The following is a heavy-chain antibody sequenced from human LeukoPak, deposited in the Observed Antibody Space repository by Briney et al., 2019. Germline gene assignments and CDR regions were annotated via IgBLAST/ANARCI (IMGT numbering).Heavy chain of an antibody. D-gene: IGHD3-22*01. Sequence: GGSLRLSCAASGFTFSSYAMTWVRQAPGKGLEWVSVIYSGGSTYYADSVKGRFTISRDNSKNTLYLQLNSLRAEDTAVYYCARARMVQRQYYYDSSGYYYTSWGQGTLVTVSS. CDR2: IYSGGST. V-gene: IGHV3-66*01. J-gene: IGHJ4*02. CDR1: GFTFSSYA. CDR3: ARARMVQRQYYYDSSGYYYTS.